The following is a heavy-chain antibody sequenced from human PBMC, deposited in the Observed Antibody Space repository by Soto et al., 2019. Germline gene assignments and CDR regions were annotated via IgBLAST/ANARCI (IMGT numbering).Heavy chain of an antibody. J-gene: IGHJ4*02. CDR3: AKDRYHDVHTAMVLDY. Sequence: EVQLVESGGGLVQPGRSLRLSCAASGFTFDDYAMHWVRQAPGKGLEWVSGISWNSGSIGYADSVKGRFTISRDNAKNSLYLQMNSLRAEDTALYYCAKDRYHDVHTAMVLDYWGQGTLVTVSS. D-gene: IGHD5-18*01. CDR1: GFTFDDYA. V-gene: IGHV3-9*01. CDR2: ISWNSGSI.